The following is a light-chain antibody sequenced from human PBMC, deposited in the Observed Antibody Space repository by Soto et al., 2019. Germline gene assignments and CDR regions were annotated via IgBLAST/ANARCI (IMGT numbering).Light chain of an antibody. CDR2: GAS. V-gene: IGKV3-15*01. CDR3: QQHNNWPPWT. Sequence: EIVMTQSPATLSVSPGERATLSCRASQSVSSNLAWYQQKPGQAPRLHMYGASTRATGIPDRFSGSGSGTQFTLTISSLQSEDFAVYYCQQHNNWPPWTCGQGTKVEIK. J-gene: IGKJ1*01. CDR1: QSVSSN.